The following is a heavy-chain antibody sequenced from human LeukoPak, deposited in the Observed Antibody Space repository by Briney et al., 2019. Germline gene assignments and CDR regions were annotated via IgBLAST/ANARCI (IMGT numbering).Heavy chain of an antibody. D-gene: IGHD2-2*01. CDR2: IGGGGLST. V-gene: IGHV3-23*01. CDR3: AVLPAPMIYYHGMDV. CDR1: GFTFSSYA. J-gene: IGHJ6*04. Sequence: GGSLRLSCAASGFTFSSYAMSWVRQAPGKGLEWVSTIGGGGLSTAYADSVKGRFTISRDNSKNTLHIQMNSLRAEDTAVYYCAVLPAPMIYYHGMDVWGKGTTVTVSS.